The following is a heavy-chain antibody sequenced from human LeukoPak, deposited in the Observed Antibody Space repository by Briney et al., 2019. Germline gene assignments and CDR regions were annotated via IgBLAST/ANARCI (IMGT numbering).Heavy chain of an antibody. CDR2: IYPGDSDT. CDR1: GYSFTTYW. J-gene: IGHJ4*02. V-gene: IGHV5-51*01. CDR3: ARRAHYFDGSGYYGGFDY. Sequence: GESLKISCKGSGYSFTTYWIGWVRQMPGKGLEWMAIIYPGDSDTRYSPSFQGQVTISADKSISTAYLQRSSLKASDTAIYYCARRAHYFDGSGYYGGFDYWGQGTLVTVSS. D-gene: IGHD3-22*01.